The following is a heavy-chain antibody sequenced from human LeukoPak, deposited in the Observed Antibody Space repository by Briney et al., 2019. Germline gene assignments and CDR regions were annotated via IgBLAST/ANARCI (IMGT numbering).Heavy chain of an antibody. CDR1: GDSIRRGNYY. CDR3: ARDDFDNSGYRPFYF. V-gene: IGHV4-61*02. D-gene: IGHD3-22*01. Sequence: SQTLSLTCSVSGDSIRRGNYYWSWIRQSAGKGLEWIGRINPSGSTNYNPSLKSRVIMSLDTSKNQFSLRLTSVTAADTAVYYCARDDFDNSGYRPFYFWGQGSLVTVSS. J-gene: IGHJ4*02. CDR2: INPSGST.